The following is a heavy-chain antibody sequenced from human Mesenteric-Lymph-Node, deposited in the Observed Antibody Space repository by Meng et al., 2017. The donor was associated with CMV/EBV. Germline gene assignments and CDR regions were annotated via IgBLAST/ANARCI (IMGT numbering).Heavy chain of an antibody. Sequence: GGSLRLSCAASGFDFRNYAMTWVRQAPGEGLEWVAGINNNGDSTYYTDSVKGRFTISRDNSNNTLYLQMNTLRTEDTAVYYCARASWNDVPPSGPTFDYWGQGTLVTVSS. J-gene: IGHJ4*02. V-gene: IGHV3-23*01. CDR2: INNNGDST. CDR3: ARASWNDVPPSGPTFDY. D-gene: IGHD1-1*01. CDR1: GFDFRNYA.